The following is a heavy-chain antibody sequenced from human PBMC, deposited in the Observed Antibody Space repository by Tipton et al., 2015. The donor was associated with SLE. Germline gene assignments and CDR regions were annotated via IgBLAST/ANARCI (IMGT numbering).Heavy chain of an antibody. CDR1: GDAISSNY. D-gene: IGHD3-3*01. V-gene: IGHV4-59*08. Sequence: TLSLTCSVSGDAISSNYWSWFRQPPGKGLEWIGHFFNGGRSSSSPSLRSRLTISADTSKNQFSLKLSSVTAADTAVYLCARHTYDLATPFDYWGQGTLVTVSS. CDR2: FFNGGRS. CDR3: ARHTYDLATPFDY. J-gene: IGHJ4*02.